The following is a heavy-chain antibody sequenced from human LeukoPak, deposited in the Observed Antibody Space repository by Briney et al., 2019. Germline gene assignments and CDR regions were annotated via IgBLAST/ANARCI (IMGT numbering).Heavy chain of an antibody. J-gene: IGHJ4*02. CDR2: INPSGGST. Sequence: PMASVKVSCKASGYTFTSYYMHWVRQAPGQGLEWMGIINPSGGSTSYAQEFQGRVTMTRDMSTSTVYMELSSLRSEDTAVYYCAREAYGSGSYYNGLIAYWGQGTLVTVSS. V-gene: IGHV1-46*01. CDR1: GYTFTSYY. CDR3: AREAYGSGSYYNGLIAY. D-gene: IGHD3-10*01.